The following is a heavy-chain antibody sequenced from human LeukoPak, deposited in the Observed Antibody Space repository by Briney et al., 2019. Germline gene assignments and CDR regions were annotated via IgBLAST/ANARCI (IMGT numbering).Heavy chain of an antibody. V-gene: IGHV4-59*01. CDR2: IYYSGST. Sequence: SETLSLTCTVSGGSISSYYWSWIRQPPGKGLEWIGYIYYSGSTNYNPSLKSRVTISVDTSKNQFSLKLSSVTAADTAVYYCARTIPEWLRLGYWFDPWGQGTLVTVSS. CDR1: GGSISSYY. D-gene: IGHD5-12*01. CDR3: ARTIPEWLRLGYWFDP. J-gene: IGHJ5*02.